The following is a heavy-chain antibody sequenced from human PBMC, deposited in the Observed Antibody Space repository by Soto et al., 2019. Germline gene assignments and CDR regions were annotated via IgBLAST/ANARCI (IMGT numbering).Heavy chain of an antibody. Sequence: QVQLVQSGAEVKKPGASVKVSCKASGDTFTGDVITWVRQATGQGLEWMGWMNLNGGNTGYAQTFQGRVSMTGHPSISTAYMELSSLRSEDTAVYYCARVPRGSRYFYYLDVWGKGTTVIVSS. D-gene: IGHD3-16*01. V-gene: IGHV1-8*01. CDR3: ARVPRGSRYFYYLDV. CDR1: GDTFTGDV. J-gene: IGHJ6*03. CDR2: MNLNGGNT.